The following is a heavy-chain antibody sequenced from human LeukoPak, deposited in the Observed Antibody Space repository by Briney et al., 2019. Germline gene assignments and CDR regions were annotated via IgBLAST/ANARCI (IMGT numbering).Heavy chain of an antibody. CDR2: INYSGST. CDR1: GGSLSSYY. Sequence: SETLSLTCTVSGGSLSSYYWSWIRQPPGKGLEWIGYINYSGSTNYNPSLKSRVTISVDTSRNQLSLKLTSVTAADTAVYYCARATDSNGWLFDYWGQGTLVTVSS. J-gene: IGHJ4*02. D-gene: IGHD6-19*01. CDR3: ARATDSNGWLFDY. V-gene: IGHV4-59*01.